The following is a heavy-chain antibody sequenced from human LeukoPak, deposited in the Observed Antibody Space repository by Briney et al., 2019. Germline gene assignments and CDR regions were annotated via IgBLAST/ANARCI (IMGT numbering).Heavy chain of an antibody. J-gene: IGHJ5*02. V-gene: IGHV3-48*01. CDR2: ISSSSSTI. CDR1: GFTFSSYS. D-gene: IGHD5-12*01. Sequence: GGSLRLSCAASGFTFSSYSMNWVRQAPGKGLEWVSYISSSSSTIYYADSVRGRFAISRDNAKNSLYLQMNSLRAEDTAVYYCARVKWPYGFDPWGQGTLVTVSS. CDR3: ARVKWPYGFDP.